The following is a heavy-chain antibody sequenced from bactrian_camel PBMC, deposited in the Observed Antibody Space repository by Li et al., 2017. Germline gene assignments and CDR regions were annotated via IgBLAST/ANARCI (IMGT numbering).Heavy chain of an antibody. D-gene: IGHD3*01. V-gene: IGHV3S1*01. Sequence: HVQLVESGGGSVQAGGSLKLSCVSSGGPYAGHCMGWFRQAPGKQREVIATIFTGGPAVYYAESVKGRFTISQDNRKSTVFLQMNSLKIEDTRMYYCAAMGGTCRGRHWGPGTQVTVS. CDR1: GGPYAGHC. CDR2: IFTGGPAV. J-gene: IGHJ4*01. CDR3: AAMGGTCRGRH.